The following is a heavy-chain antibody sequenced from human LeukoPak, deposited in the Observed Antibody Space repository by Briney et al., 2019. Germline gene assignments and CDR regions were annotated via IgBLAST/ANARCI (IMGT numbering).Heavy chain of an antibody. V-gene: IGHV3-30-3*02. D-gene: IGHD3-16*01. CDR1: GFSFSNSA. J-gene: IGHJ4*02. CDR2: ISYDGSSK. CDR3: AEEGDRAGYFRY. Sequence: GGSLRLSCAASGFSFSNSAMHWVRQAPGKGLEWVTFISYDGSSKYYADAAKGRFAISRDNSRNTLYLEMRSLGLQDTAVYYCAEEGDRAGYFRYWGQGTLVTVSS.